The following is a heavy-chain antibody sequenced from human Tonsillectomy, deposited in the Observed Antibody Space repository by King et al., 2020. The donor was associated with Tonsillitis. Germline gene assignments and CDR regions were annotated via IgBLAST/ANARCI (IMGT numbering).Heavy chain of an antibody. CDR3: ARERDYSYGMDV. J-gene: IGHJ6*02. CDR2: MGSAGDT. CDR1: GFTFSSYD. Sequence: VQLVESGGGLVQPGGSLRLSCAASGFTFSSYDMHWVRQDTGKGLEWVSAMGSAGDTYYAGSVKGRFTLSRENAKNSLYLQMNSLSAGDTAVYYCARERDYSYGMDVWGQGTTVTVSS. V-gene: IGHV3-13*01.